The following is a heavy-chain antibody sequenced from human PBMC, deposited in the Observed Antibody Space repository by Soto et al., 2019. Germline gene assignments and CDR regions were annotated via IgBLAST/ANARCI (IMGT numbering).Heavy chain of an antibody. CDR3: AGDWSSIAAAGTEGDY. Sequence: QVQLVQSGAEVKKPGASVKVSCKASGYTFTSYGISWVRQAPGQGPEWMGWISAYNGNTNYAQKLQGRGTMTTDTSTSTAYMELRSLRSDDTAVYYCAGDWSSIAAAGTEGDYWGQGTLVTVSS. J-gene: IGHJ4*02. D-gene: IGHD6-13*01. CDR2: ISAYNGNT. V-gene: IGHV1-18*01. CDR1: GYTFTSYG.